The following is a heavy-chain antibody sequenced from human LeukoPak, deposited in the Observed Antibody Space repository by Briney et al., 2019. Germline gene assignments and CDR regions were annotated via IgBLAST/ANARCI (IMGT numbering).Heavy chain of an antibody. CDR1: GYTFTGYY. J-gene: IGHJ6*02. V-gene: IGHV1-2*02. CDR2: INPNSGGT. D-gene: IGHD3-10*01. Sequence: ASVKVSCKASGYTFTGYYMHWVRQAPGQGLEWMGWINPNSGGTNYAQKFQGRVTMTRDTSISTAYMGLSRLRSDDTAVYYCAFFGANYYYGMDVWGQGTTVTVSS. CDR3: AFFGANYYYGMDV.